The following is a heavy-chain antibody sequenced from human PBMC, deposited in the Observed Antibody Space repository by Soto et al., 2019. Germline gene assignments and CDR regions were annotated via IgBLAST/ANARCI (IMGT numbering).Heavy chain of an antibody. CDR3: ARDSTFYGSGWFDP. CDR1: GYTFTGYY. V-gene: IGHV1-2*02. Sequence: GASVKVSCKASGYTFTGYYMHWVRRAPGQGLEWMGWINPNSGGTNYAQKFQGRVTMTRDTSISTAYMELSRLRSDDTAVYYCARDSTFYGSGWFDPWGQGTLVTVSS. CDR2: INPNSGGT. D-gene: IGHD3-10*01. J-gene: IGHJ5*02.